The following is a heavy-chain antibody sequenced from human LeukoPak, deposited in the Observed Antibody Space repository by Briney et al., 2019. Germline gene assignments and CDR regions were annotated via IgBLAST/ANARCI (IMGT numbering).Heavy chain of an antibody. CDR3: ARSNSGYSLYFDY. Sequence: GGSLRLSCVASGFSVSSNYMSWVRQAPGKGLEWVSVIYSAGNTYYADSVKGRFTISRDNSKNTLYLQMNSLRAEDTAVYYCARSNSGYSLYFDYWGQGTLVTVSS. V-gene: IGHV3-66*02. J-gene: IGHJ4*02. CDR1: GFSVSSNY. CDR2: IYSAGNT. D-gene: IGHD3-22*01.